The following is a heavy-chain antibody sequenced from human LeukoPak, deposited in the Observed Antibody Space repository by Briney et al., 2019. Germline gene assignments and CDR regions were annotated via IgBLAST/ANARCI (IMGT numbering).Heavy chain of an antibody. CDR2: MNPNSGNT. Sequence: ASVKVSCKASGYTFTSYDINWVRQATGQGLEWMGWMNPNSGNTGYAQKFQGRVTITRNTSISTAYMELSSLRSEDTAVYYCARDLKMVYSSGRYSWGTGSSNDYWGQGTLVTVSS. J-gene: IGHJ4*02. V-gene: IGHV1-8*03. CDR3: ARDLKMVYSSGRYSWGTGSSNDY. D-gene: IGHD6-19*01. CDR1: GYTFTSYD.